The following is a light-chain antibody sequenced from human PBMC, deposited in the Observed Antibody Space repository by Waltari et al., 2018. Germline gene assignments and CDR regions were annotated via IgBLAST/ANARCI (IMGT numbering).Light chain of an antibody. J-gene: IGKJ1*01. CDR2: GAS. Sequence: EIVLTQSPGTLSLSPGERATLSCRTSQSVTASYLDRYQQNPGQAPRLLISGASSRATGIPDRFSGSGSGPDFTLTISRLEPEDFAVYYCQQYGSSPRTFGQGTRVEIK. CDR3: QQYGSSPRT. CDR1: QSVTASY. V-gene: IGKV3-20*01.